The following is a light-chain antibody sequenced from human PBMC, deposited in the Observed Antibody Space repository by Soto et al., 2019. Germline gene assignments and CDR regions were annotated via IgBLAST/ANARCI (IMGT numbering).Light chain of an antibody. J-gene: IGLJ2*01. CDR2: EVN. CDR1: SSDVGGYNY. V-gene: IGLV2-8*01. CDR3: SSYAGSSRL. Sequence: QSALTQPPSASGSPGQSVTISCTGTSSDVGGYNYVSWYQQHPGKAPKFIIFEVNKRPSGVPDRFSGSKSGNTASLTVSGLQAEDEADYYCSSYAGSSRLFGGGTKLTVL.